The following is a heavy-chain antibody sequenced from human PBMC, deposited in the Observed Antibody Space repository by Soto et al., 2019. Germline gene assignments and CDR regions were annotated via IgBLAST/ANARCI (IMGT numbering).Heavy chain of an antibody. CDR2: INPNSGDT. J-gene: IGHJ6*02. CDR1: GYSFTGYF. V-gene: IGHV1-2*02. D-gene: IGHD2-21*01. Sequence: ASVKVSCKASGYSFTGYFLHWVRQAPGQGLEWIGLINPNSGDTHYAQKFQGRVTMTRDTSISTAYMELSRLQSDDTALYYCAIILETPYDAYALDVWGQGTTVTVSS. CDR3: AIILETPYDAYALDV.